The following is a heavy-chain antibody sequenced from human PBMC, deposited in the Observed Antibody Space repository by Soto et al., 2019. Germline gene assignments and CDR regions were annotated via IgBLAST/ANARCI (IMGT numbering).Heavy chain of an antibody. Sequence: QVQLVESGGGVVQPGRSLRLSCAASGFTFSSYGMHWVRQAPGKGVEWVAVIWYDGSNKYYADSVKGRFTISRDNSKNKLYPQMNSLRAEDTAVYYCARDIRGDYVLDYWGRGTLVTVSS. D-gene: IGHD4-17*01. V-gene: IGHV3-33*01. CDR3: ARDIRGDYVLDY. CDR1: GFTFSSYG. CDR2: IWYDGSNK. J-gene: IGHJ4*02.